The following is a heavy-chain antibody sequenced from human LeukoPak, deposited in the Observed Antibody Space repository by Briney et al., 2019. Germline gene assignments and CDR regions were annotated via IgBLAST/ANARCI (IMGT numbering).Heavy chain of an antibody. CDR1: GGSISSGGYY. V-gene: IGHV4-30-2*01. CDR3: ARDRGGPDIVVVPAAVGGNWFDP. J-gene: IGHJ5*02. Sequence: SETLSLTCTVSGGSISSGGYYWSWIRQPPGKGLEWIGYIYHSGSTYYNPSLKSRVTISVDRSKNQFSLKLSSVTAADTAVYYCARDRGGPDIVVVPAAVGGNWFDPWGQGTLVTVSS. CDR2: IYHSGST. D-gene: IGHD2-2*01.